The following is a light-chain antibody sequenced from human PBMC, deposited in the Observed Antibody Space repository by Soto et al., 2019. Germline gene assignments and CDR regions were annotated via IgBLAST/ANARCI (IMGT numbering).Light chain of an antibody. CDR1: FSDVGGYDY. CDR2: EVT. J-gene: IGLJ1*01. Sequence: QSVLTQPASVSGSPGQSIAISCTGTFSDVGGYDYVSWYQQHPDKAPKLMIYEVTMRPSGVSNRFSGSKSGNTASLTISGLQPEDEADYYCSSHTSGSTRVFGSGTKVTVL. V-gene: IGLV2-14*01. CDR3: SSHTSGSTRV.